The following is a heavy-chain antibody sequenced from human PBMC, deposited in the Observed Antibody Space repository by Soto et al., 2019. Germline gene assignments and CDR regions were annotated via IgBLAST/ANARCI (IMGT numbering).Heavy chain of an antibody. CDR3: ARVECSGGSCYSEAFDI. V-gene: IGHV3-33*01. D-gene: IGHD2-15*01. CDR2: IWYDGSNK. Sequence: GGSLRLSCAASGFTFSSYGMHWVRQAPGKGLEWVAVIWYDGSNKYYADSVKGRFTISRDNSKNTLYLQMNSLRAEDTAVYYCARVECSGGSCYSEAFDIWGQGTMVTVSS. CDR1: GFTFSSYG. J-gene: IGHJ3*02.